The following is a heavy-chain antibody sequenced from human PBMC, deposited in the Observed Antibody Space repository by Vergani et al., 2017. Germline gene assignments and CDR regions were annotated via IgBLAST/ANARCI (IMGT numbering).Heavy chain of an antibody. CDR3: ARVLDTMVRGVENNWFDP. CDR2: IDPSDSYT. CDR1: GYSFTSYW. V-gene: IGHV5-10-1*03. Sequence: EVQLVQSGAEVKKPGESLRISCKGSGYSFTSYWISWVRQMPGKGLEWMGRIDPSDSYTNYSPSFQGHVTISADKSISTAYLQWSSLKASDTAMYYCARVLDTMVRGVENNWFDPWGQGTLVTVSS. D-gene: IGHD3-10*01. J-gene: IGHJ5*02.